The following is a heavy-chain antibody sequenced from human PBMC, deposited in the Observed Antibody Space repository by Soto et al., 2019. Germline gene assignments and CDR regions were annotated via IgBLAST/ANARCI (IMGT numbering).Heavy chain of an antibody. J-gene: IGHJ4*02. CDR1: GGTFSSYA. D-gene: IGHD2-15*01. CDR3: ARTSLSAGYSILPFDY. Sequence: QVQMVPSWAEVKKPGASVKVSCKASGGTFSSYAISWLRQAPGQGLDWMGGLIPIFGTANYAQKFQGRVTITADQSTSTTYIEMSRRRSEDQAVYYCARTSLSAGYSILPFDYSGQGTLVTVS. V-gene: IGHV1-69*01. CDR2: LIPIFGTA.